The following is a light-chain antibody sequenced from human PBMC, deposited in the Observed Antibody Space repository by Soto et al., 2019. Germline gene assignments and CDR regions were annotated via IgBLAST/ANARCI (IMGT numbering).Light chain of an antibody. CDR1: SSDIGGYNY. CDR2: DVS. J-gene: IGLJ2*01. V-gene: IGLV2-14*01. Sequence: QSALTQPASVSGSPGQSITISCTGTSSDIGGYNYVSWYQQHPGKAPKLMIYDVSNRPSGVSNRFPGSKSGNTASLTISGLQAADEADYYCSSYTSSGTLMVFGGGTKLTVL. CDR3: SSYTSSGTLMV.